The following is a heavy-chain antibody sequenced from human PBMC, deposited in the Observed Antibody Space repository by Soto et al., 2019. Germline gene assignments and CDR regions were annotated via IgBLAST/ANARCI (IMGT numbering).Heavy chain of an antibody. J-gene: IGHJ6*02. CDR3: ARDLPTMDV. V-gene: IGHV1-18*01. Sequence: QVQLVQSGAEVKKPGASVKVSCKASGYTFTSYGISWVRQAPGQGLEWMGWIRANNGNTNYAQKLQGRVTMTTDTSTSTADLELRSLHSDDTAVYYCARDLPTMDVWGQGTTVTVSS. CDR2: IRANNGNT. CDR1: GYTFTSYG.